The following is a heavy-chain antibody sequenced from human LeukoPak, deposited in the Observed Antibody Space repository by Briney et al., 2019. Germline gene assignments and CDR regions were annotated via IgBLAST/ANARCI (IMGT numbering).Heavy chain of an antibody. J-gene: IGHJ4*02. V-gene: IGHV7-4-1*02. CDR1: GYTFTSYA. CDR2: INTYTGNP. CDR3: ARWDYDSSGYALYYFDY. Sequence: ASVKVSCKASGYTFTSYAMNWVRQAPGQGLEWMGWINTYTGNPTYDQGFTGRFVFSLDTSVSTACLQISSLKAEDTAVYYCARWDYDSSGYALYYFDYWGQGTLVTVSS. D-gene: IGHD3-22*01.